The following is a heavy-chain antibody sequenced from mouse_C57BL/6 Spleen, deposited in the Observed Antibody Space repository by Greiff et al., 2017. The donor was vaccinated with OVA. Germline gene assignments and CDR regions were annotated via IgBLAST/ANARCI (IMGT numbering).Heavy chain of an antibody. CDR2: IYPGNSDT. D-gene: IGHD1-1*01. Sequence: EVQLQQSGTVLARPGASVKMSCKTSGYTFTSYWMHWVKQRPGQGLEWIGAIYPGNSDTSYNQKFKGKAKLTAVTSASTAYMELSSLTNEDSAVYYGTREDYYGSSLFAYWGQGTLVTVSA. V-gene: IGHV1-5*01. CDR3: TREDYYGSSLFAY. CDR1: GYTFTSYW. J-gene: IGHJ3*01.